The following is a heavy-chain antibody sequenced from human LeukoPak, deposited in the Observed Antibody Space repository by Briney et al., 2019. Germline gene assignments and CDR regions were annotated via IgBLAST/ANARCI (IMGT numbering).Heavy chain of an antibody. CDR2: ISAYNGNT. CDR1: GYTFTSYG. D-gene: IGHD2-2*02. Sequence: ASVKVSCKASGYTFTSYGISWVRQAPGQGLEWMGCISAYNGNTNYAQKLQGRVTMTTDTSTSTAYMELRSLRSDDTAVYYCARAVVVVPAAIRVDYYYMDVWGKGTTVTVSS. J-gene: IGHJ6*03. CDR3: ARAVVVVPAAIRVDYYYMDV. V-gene: IGHV1-18*01.